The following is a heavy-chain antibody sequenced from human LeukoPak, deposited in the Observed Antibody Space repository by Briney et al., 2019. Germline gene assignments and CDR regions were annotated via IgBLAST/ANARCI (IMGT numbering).Heavy chain of an antibody. Sequence: PGGSLRLSCAASGFTFSSYSMNWVRQAPGKGLEWASSISSNSIYVFYADSMKGRFTISRDNAKNSLSLQMNSLRAEDTAVYYCARDQVDRIWYFDYWGQGTLVTVSS. D-gene: IGHD1-14*01. V-gene: IGHV3-21*01. CDR2: ISSNSIYV. CDR3: ARDQVDRIWYFDY. J-gene: IGHJ4*02. CDR1: GFTFSSYS.